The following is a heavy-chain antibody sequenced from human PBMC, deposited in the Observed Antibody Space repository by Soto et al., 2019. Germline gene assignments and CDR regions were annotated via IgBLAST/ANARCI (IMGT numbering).Heavy chain of an antibody. Sequence: QVHLVESGGGVVQPGRSLRLSCAASVSGFIFSNYGMHWVRQAPGRGLEWVALISYDGTNEYYADSVKGRFTISRDNAKNTLYLQMSSLRAEDTAVYYCAKDWSSGWDLPGDHFDYWGQGTLVTVSS. CDR3: AKDWSSGWDLPGDHFDY. D-gene: IGHD6-19*01. CDR2: ISYDGTNE. J-gene: IGHJ4*02. V-gene: IGHV3-30*18. CDR1: GFIFSNYG.